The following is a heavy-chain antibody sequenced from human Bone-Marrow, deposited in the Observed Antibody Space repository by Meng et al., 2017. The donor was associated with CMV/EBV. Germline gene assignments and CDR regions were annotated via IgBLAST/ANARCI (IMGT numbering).Heavy chain of an antibody. J-gene: IGHJ4*02. V-gene: IGHV3-NL1*01. CDR1: GFTFSSYG. CDR2: IYSGGYT. CDR3: AREHYDSSGYYHYYFDY. D-gene: IGHD3-22*01. Sequence: GGSLRLSCAASGFTFSSYGMHWVRQAPGKGLEWVSVIYSGGYTLYADSVKGRFTISRDNSKNTLYLQMNSLRAEDTAVYYGAREHYDSSGYYHYYFDYRGQGTRVTVSS.